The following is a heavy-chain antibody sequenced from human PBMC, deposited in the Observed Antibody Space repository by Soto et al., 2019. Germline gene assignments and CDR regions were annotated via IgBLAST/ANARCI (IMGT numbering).Heavy chain of an antibody. V-gene: IGHV1-69*08. CDR2: IIPILGIA. D-gene: IGHD3-16*02. CDR3: ARDQDDYLWGSYRYTPRFDY. Sequence: QVQLVQSGAEVKKPGSSVKVSCKASGGTFSSYTISWVRQAPGQGLEWMGRIIPILGIANYAQKFQGRVTITADKSTSTAYMELSSLRSEDTAVYYCARDQDDYLWGSYRYTPRFDYWGQGTLVTVSS. J-gene: IGHJ4*02. CDR1: GGTFSSYT.